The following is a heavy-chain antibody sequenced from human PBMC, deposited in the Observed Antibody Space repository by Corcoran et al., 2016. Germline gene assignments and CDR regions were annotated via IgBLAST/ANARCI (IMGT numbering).Heavy chain of an antibody. CDR1: GFTFSSYG. D-gene: IGHD1-1*01. J-gene: IGHJ4*02. CDR3: AKGGYNWNDGLDY. Sequence: QVQLVESGGGVVQPGRSLRLSCAASGFTFSSYGMHWVRQAPGKGLEWVAVISYDGSNKYYADSVKGRFTISRDNSKNTLYLQMNSLRAEDTAVYYCAKGGYNWNDGLDYWGQGTLVTVSS. V-gene: IGHV3-30*18. CDR2: ISYDGSNK.